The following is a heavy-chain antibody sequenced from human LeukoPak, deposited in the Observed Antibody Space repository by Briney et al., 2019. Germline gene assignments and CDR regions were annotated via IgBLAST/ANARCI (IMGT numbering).Heavy chain of an antibody. J-gene: IGHJ4*02. D-gene: IGHD3-22*01. CDR3: ARDRALYDSRRGYYYTEDDY. Sequence: GGSLRLSCAASGFTFSSHWMSWVRQAPGKGLEWVANINQDGSEKNYVDSVKGRFSISRDNAKSSLYLQMNTLRADDTAVYYCARDRALYDSRRGYYYTEDDYWGQGALVTVSS. CDR2: INQDGSEK. CDR1: GFTFSSHW. V-gene: IGHV3-7*01.